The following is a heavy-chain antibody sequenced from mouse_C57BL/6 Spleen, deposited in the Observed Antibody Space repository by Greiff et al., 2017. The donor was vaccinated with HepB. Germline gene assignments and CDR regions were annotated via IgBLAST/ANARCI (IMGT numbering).Heavy chain of an antibody. D-gene: IGHD1-1*01. Sequence: EVHLVESGGDLVKPGGSLKLSCAASGFTFSSYGMSWVRQTPDKRLEWVATISSGGSYTYYPDSVKGRFTISRDNAKNTLYLQMSSLKSEDTAMYYCARHGHYYGSSYDYAMDYWGQGTSVTVSS. CDR3: ARHGHYYGSSYDYAMDY. CDR1: GFTFSSYG. CDR2: ISSGGSYT. V-gene: IGHV5-6*01. J-gene: IGHJ4*01.